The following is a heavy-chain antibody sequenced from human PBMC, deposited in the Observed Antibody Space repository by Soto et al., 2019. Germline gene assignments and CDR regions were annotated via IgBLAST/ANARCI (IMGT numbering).Heavy chain of an antibody. CDR3: GRADIVLMVYARYYGMDV. CDR2: IIPIFGTA. D-gene: IGHD2-8*01. V-gene: IGHV1-69*01. Sequence: QVQLVQSGAEVQKPGSSVKVSCKASGGTFSSYAISWVRQAPGQGLEWMGGIIPIFGTANYAQKFQGRVTITADESTSTAYMELSSLRSEDTAVYYCGRADIVLMVYARYYGMDVWGQGTTVTVSS. J-gene: IGHJ6*02. CDR1: GGTFSSYA.